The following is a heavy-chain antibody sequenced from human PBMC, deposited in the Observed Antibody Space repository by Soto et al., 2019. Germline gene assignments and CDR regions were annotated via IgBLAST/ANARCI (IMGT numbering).Heavy chain of an antibody. CDR1: GGSFSGYY. D-gene: IGHD6-19*01. CDR3: ARGLSAVTGRLFDY. Sequence: PSETLSLTCAVYGGSFSGYYWSWIRQPPGKGLEWIGYIYYSGSTNYNPSLKSRVTISVDTSNNQLSLKLSSVSAADTAVYYCARGLSAVTGRLFDYWGQGALVTVSS. V-gene: IGHV4-59*01. J-gene: IGHJ4*02. CDR2: IYYSGST.